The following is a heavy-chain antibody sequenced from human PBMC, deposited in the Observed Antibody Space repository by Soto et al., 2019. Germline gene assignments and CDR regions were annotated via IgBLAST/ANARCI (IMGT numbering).Heavy chain of an antibody. Sequence: EVQLLESGGGLVQPGGSLRLSCAASGFTFSSYAMSWVRQAPGKGLEWVSAISGSGGSTYYADSVKGRFTISRDNSKNALYLQMNSLRAEDTAVYYCAKGRGYQPRTFDYWGQGTLVTVSS. CDR3: AKGRGYQPRTFDY. V-gene: IGHV3-23*01. D-gene: IGHD3-22*01. CDR1: GFTFSSYA. CDR2: ISGSGGST. J-gene: IGHJ4*02.